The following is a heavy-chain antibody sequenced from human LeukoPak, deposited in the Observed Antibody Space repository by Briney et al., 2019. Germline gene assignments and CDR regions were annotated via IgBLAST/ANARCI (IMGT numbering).Heavy chain of an antibody. D-gene: IGHD6-19*01. Sequence: GRSLRLSCAASGFTFDDYAMHWVRQPPGKGLEWVSGISWNSGSIGYADSVKGRFTISRDNAKNSLYLQMNSLRAEDTALYYCAKGSVAAQVYYFDYWGQGTLVTVSS. V-gene: IGHV3-9*01. CDR1: GFTFDDYA. J-gene: IGHJ4*02. CDR2: ISWNSGSI. CDR3: AKGSVAAQVYYFDY.